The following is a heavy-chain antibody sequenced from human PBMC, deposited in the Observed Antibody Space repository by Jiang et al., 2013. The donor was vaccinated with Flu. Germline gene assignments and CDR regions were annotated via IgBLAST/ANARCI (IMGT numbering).Heavy chain of an antibody. Sequence: GSGLVKPSETLSLICSVSGGSISNYYWSWIRQSPGKGLEWIGYIHYSGSTDYNPSLKSRVTISVDTSKNQFSLKLSSVTAADTAVYYCARFGYSYGLGAFDYWGQGNPGHRLL. V-gene: IGHV4-59*01. CDR2: IHYSGST. D-gene: IGHD5-18*01. CDR3: ARFGYSYGLGAFDY. CDR1: GGSISNYY. J-gene: IGHJ4*02.